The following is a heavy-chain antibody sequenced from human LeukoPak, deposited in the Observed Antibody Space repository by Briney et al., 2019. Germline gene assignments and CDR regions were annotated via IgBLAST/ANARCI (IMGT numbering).Heavy chain of an antibody. Sequence: GGSLRLSCAASGFTVSSNYMSWVRQAPGKGLEWVSIIYRVGSTFYADSVEGRFTISRDNSKNTLYLQMHSLRVEDTAIYYCARDGGNNSWYGMDVWGQGTTVTVSS. CDR1: GFTVSSNY. CDR3: ARDGGNNSWYGMDV. V-gene: IGHV3-66*01. CDR2: IYRVGST. D-gene: IGHD4-23*01. J-gene: IGHJ6*02.